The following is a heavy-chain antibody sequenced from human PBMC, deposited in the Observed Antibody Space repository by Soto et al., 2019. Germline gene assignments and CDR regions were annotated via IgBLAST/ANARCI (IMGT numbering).Heavy chain of an antibody. Sequence: QLQLQESGPGLVKPSETLSLTCTVSSGSISSTIYSWDWIRQPPGKGLEWIGSIFYSGSTYYNPSLKSRVPISVDTSKNQFSLTLTSVTAADTAVYYCARLCRGVTRHWFVPWGQGTLVTVSS. CDR3: ARLCRGVTRHWFVP. J-gene: IGHJ5*02. CDR1: SGSISSTIYS. CDR2: IFYSGST. V-gene: IGHV4-39*01. D-gene: IGHD2-15*01.